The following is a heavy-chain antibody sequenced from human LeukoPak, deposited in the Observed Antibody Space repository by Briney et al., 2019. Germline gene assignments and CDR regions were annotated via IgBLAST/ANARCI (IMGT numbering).Heavy chain of an antibody. CDR3: AIVESEDYGSASPDKTPYYYYMDV. V-gene: IGHV3-20*01. J-gene: IGHJ6*03. CDR1: GFTFDDYG. CDR2: INWNGGST. D-gene: IGHD3-10*01. Sequence: GGSLRLSCAASGFTFDDYGMSWVRQAPGKGLEWVSGINWNGGSTGYADSVKGRFTISRDNAKNSLYLQMNSLRAEDTALYHCAIVESEDYGSASPDKTPYYYYMDVWGKGTTVTISS.